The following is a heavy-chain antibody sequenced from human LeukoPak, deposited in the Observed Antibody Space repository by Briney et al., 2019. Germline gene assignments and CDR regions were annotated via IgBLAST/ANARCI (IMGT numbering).Heavy chain of an antibody. CDR3: AKDDSSGYYLDY. D-gene: IGHD3-22*01. V-gene: IGHV3-33*06. J-gene: IGHJ4*02. Sequence: GGSLRLSCAASGFTFSTYDMHWFRKAPGKGLEWVAVIWYDGSNKYYADSVKGRFTISRDNSKNTLYLQMNSLRAEDTAVYYCAKDDSSGYYLDYWGQGTLVTVSS. CDR1: GFTFSTYD. CDR2: IWYDGSNK.